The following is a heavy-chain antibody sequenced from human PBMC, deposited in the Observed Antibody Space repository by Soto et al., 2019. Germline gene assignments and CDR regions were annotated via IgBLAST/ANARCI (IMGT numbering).Heavy chain of an antibody. CDR3: ARGYDILTPTLGY. J-gene: IGHJ4*02. CDR1: GGSFSGYY. CDR2: INHSGST. Sequence: SETLSLTCAVYGGSFSGYYWSWIRQPPGKGLEWIGEINHSGSTNYNPSLKSRVTISVDTSKNQFSLKLSSVTAADTAVYYCARGYDILTPTLGYWGQGTLVTVSS. V-gene: IGHV4-34*01. D-gene: IGHD3-9*01.